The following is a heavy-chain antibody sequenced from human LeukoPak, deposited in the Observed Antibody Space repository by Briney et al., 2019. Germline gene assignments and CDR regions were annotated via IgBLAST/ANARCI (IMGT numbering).Heavy chain of an antibody. Sequence: GGSLRLLCSVSGFTFSSYIMNLVRQPPGKGRQWVSSISISSSYIYYADSVKGRFTISSDNAKNSLYLQMNSLRAEDTAVYYCARDLGGSYSHGMDVWGQGTTVTVSS. V-gene: IGHV3-21*01. CDR2: ISISSSYI. D-gene: IGHD1-26*01. CDR3: ARDLGGSYSHGMDV. CDR1: GFTFSSYI. J-gene: IGHJ6*02.